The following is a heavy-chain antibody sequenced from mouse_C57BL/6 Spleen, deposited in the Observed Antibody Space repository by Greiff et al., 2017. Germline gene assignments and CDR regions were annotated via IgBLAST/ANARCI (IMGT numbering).Heavy chain of an antibody. V-gene: IGHV1-18*01. D-gene: IGHD1-1*01. CDR1: GYTFTDYN. CDR3: ARYSYGSIYPIFAD. J-gene: IGHJ3*01. Sequence: EVQLQQSGPELVKPGASVKIPCKASGYTFTDYNMDWVKQSHGKSLEWIGDITPNNGGTIYNQKFKGKATLTVDKSSSTAYIELRSLTSEDTAVYCCARYSYGSIYPIFADWGQGTLVTVSA. CDR2: ITPNNGGT.